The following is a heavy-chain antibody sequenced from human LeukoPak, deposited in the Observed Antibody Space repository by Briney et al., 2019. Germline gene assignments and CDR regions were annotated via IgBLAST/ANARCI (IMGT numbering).Heavy chain of an antibody. CDR2: VSGIGDKP. V-gene: IGHV3-23*01. J-gene: IGHJ6*03. D-gene: IGHD4/OR15-4a*01. CDR1: GFTFSNYA. Sequence: GGSLRLSCAASGFTFSNYAMSWVRQAPGKGLEWGSAVSGIGDKPYYADSVKGRFTISRDNSKNTLYLQMSSLRAEDTALYYCAKDHYGGNPRTNYYYYMDVWGKGTTVTVSS. CDR3: AKDHYGGNPRTNYYYYMDV.